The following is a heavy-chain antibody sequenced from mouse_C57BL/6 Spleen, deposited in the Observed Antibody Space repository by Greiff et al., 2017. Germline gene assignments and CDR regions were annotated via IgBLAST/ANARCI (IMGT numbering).Heavy chain of an antibody. J-gene: IGHJ4*01. CDR2: INPNYGTT. CDR1: GYSFTDYN. CDR3: SPPPPLLSRYYYTMAS. V-gene: IGHV1-39*01. Sequence: EVQLQQSGPELVKPGASVKISCKASGYSFTDYNMNWVKQSNGKSLEWIGVINPNYGTTSYNQKFKGKATLTVNHSTNTDYLPHTLLSSTSSTLSSFSPPPPLLSRYYYTMAS. D-gene: IGHD6-2*01.